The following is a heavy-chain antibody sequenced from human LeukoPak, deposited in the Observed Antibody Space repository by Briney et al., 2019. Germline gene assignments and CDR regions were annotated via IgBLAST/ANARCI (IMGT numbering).Heavy chain of an antibody. V-gene: IGHV4-38-2*02. Sequence: SETLSLTCTVSGYSISSGYYWSWIRQPPGKGLEWIGEINHSGSTNYNPSLKSRVTISVDTSKNQFSLKLSSVTAADTAVYYCARSGDDFWSGYYTGYLNWFDPWGQGTLVTVSS. CDR1: GYSISSGYY. CDR3: ARSGDDFWSGYYTGYLNWFDP. D-gene: IGHD3-3*01. CDR2: INHSGST. J-gene: IGHJ5*02.